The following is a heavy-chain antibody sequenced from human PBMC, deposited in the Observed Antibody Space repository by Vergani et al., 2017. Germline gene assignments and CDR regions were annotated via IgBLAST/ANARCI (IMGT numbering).Heavy chain of an antibody. CDR3: AREVAAAGNDWFDP. CDR2: IHPADSDT. D-gene: IGHD6-13*01. J-gene: IGHJ5*02. CDR1: GYSFTNYW. V-gene: IGHV5-51*01. Sequence: EVQLVQSGAEVKKPGEPLKISCQISGYSFTNYWIGWVRQRPGKGLEWMGIIHPADSDTRYSPSFQGQVTISAYKSISTAYLQWSSLKASDTAMYYCAREVAAAGNDWFDPWDQRTLVTVSS.